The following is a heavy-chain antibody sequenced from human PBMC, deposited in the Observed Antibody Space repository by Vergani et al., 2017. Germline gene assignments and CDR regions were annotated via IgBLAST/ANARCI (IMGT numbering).Heavy chain of an antibody. V-gene: IGHV4-4*02. CDR1: GGSISSSNW. CDR2: IYHSGST. CDR3: ARASITMIPEVWFDP. D-gene: IGHD3-22*01. J-gene: IGHJ5*02. Sequence: QVQLQESGPGLVKPSGTLSLTCAVSGGSISSSNWWSWVRQPPGKGLEWIGEIYHSGSTNYNPPLKSRVTISVDKSKNQFSLKLSSVTAADTAVYYCARASITMIPEVWFDPWGQGTLVTVSS.